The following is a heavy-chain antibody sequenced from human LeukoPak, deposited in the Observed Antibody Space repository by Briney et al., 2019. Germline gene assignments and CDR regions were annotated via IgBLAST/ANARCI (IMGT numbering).Heavy chain of an antibody. CDR1: GGSINSYY. D-gene: IGHD3-3*01. V-gene: IGHV4-59*12. J-gene: IGHJ5*02. CDR3: ARLFWSAPEEGFDP. CDR2: IYYSGST. Sequence: SETLSLTCTVSGGSINSYYWSWIRQPPGKGLEWIGYIYYSGSTNYNPSLKSRVTISVDTSKNQFSLKLSSVTAADTAVYYCARLFWSAPEEGFDPWGQGTLVTVSS.